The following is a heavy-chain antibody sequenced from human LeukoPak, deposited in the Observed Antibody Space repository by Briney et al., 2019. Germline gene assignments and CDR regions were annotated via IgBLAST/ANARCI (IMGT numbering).Heavy chain of an antibody. Sequence: GSLRLSCAASGLTFSSYAMSWVRQAPGKGLEWVSGIIDSGESTYYANFAKGRFTISRDNSNNTLYLQMNSLRAEDTAVYYCAKLGGQELHNYYVAVCGKGTTVAVSS. CDR2: IIDSGEST. D-gene: IGHD3-16*01. J-gene: IGHJ6*03. V-gene: IGHV3-23*01. CDR1: GLTFSSYA. CDR3: AKLGGQELHNYYVAV.